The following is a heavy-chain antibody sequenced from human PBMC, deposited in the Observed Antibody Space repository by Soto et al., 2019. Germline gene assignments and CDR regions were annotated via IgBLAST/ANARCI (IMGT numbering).Heavy chain of an antibody. Sequence: GGSLRLSCSASGFTFSSYAMHWVRQAPGKGLEYVSAISSNGGSTYYADSVKGRFTISRDNSKNTLYLQMSSLRAEDTAVYYCVKGTYDFWSGYYSWGQGTLVTVSS. V-gene: IGHV3-64D*08. J-gene: IGHJ4*02. CDR2: ISSNGGST. CDR3: VKGTYDFWSGYYS. CDR1: GFTFSSYA. D-gene: IGHD3-3*01.